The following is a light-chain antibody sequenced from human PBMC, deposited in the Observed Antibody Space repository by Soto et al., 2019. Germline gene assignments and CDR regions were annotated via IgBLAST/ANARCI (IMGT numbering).Light chain of an antibody. CDR3: SSYTSSSTYV. Sequence: QSALTQPASVSGSPGQSITISCTGTSSDVGGYNYVSWYQQHPGKAPKLIIYYVSKSPSAVSNRFSGSNSGNTNSLTISGLQAEDEADYECSSYTSSSTYVFGTGTKVTVL. V-gene: IGLV2-14*01. J-gene: IGLJ1*01. CDR1: SSDVGGYNY. CDR2: YVS.